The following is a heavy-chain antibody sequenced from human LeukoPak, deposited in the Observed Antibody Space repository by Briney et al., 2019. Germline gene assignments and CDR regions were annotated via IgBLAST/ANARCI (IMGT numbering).Heavy chain of an antibody. D-gene: IGHD4-17*01. V-gene: IGHV1-8*03. CDR1: GYTFTSYD. CDR2: MNPNSGNT. Sequence: ASVKVSCKASGYTFTSYDINWVRQATGQGLEWMGWMNPNSGNTGYAQKFRGRVTITRNTSISTAYMELSSLRSEDTAVYYCARAGGPAVTTYYFDYWGQGTLVTVSS. CDR3: ARAGGPAVTTYYFDY. J-gene: IGHJ4*02.